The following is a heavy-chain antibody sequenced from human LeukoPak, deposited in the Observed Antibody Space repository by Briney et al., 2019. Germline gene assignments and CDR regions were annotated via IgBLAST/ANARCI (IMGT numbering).Heavy chain of an antibody. CDR2: INPNSGGT. D-gene: IGHD1-1*01. CDR3: ARDPLSGTTFLDY. V-gene: IGHV1-2*02. J-gene: IGHJ4*02. CDR1: GYTFTGYY. Sequence: ASVKVSCKASGYTFTGYYMHWVRQAPGQGLEWMGWINPNSGGTNYAQKFQGRVTMTRDTSISTAYMELSRLRSDDTAVYYCARDPLSGTTFLDYWGQGTLVTVSS.